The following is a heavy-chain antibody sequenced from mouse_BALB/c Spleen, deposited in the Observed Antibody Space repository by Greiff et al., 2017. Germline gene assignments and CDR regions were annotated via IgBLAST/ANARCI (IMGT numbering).Heavy chain of an antibody. Sequence: QVQLQQSGPELVKPGASVRISCKASGYTFTSYYIHWVKQRPGQGLEWIGWIYPGNVNTKYNEKFKGKATLTADKSSSTAYMQLSSLTSEDSAVYFCARSDYYGSPYFDYWGQGTTRTVSS. J-gene: IGHJ2*01. CDR1: GYTFTSYY. D-gene: IGHD1-1*01. V-gene: IGHV1S56*01. CDR3: ARSDYYGSPYFDY. CDR2: IYPGNVNT.